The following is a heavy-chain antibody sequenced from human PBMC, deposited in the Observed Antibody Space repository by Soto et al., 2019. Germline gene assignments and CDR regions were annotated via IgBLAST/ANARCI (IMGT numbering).Heavy chain of an antibody. J-gene: IGHJ4*02. D-gene: IGHD3-22*01. CDR2: KSYDGSNK. V-gene: IGHV3-30*18. Sequence: PGGSLRLSCAASGFIFSSYGMHWVRQAPGKGLEWVAVKSYDGSNKYYADSVKGRFTISRDNSKNTLYLQMNSLRAEDTAVYYCAKGYYYDDSGYSIYFDYWGQGTLVTVSS. CDR3: AKGYYYDDSGYSIYFDY. CDR1: GFIFSSYG.